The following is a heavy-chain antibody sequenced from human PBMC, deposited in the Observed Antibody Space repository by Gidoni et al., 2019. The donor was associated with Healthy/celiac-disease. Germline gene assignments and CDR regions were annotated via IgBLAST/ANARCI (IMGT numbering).Heavy chain of an antibody. CDR1: GFTFSGYW. V-gene: IGHV3-7*01. D-gene: IGHD3-9*01. Sequence: EVQLVESGGGLVQPGGSLRLSCAASGFTFSGYWMSWVRQAPGKGLEWVANIKQDGSEKYYVDSVKGRFTISRDNAKNSLYLQMNSLRAEDTAVYYCARELRYFDWSMGAFDIWGQGTMVTVSS. CDR2: IKQDGSEK. CDR3: ARELRYFDWSMGAFDI. J-gene: IGHJ3*02.